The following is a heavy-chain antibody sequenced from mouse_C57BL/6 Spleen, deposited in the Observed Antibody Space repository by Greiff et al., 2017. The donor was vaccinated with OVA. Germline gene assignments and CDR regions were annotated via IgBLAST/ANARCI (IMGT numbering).Heavy chain of an antibody. CDR1: GFTFSDAW. Sequence: EVHLVEPGGGLVQPGGSMKLSCAASGFTFSDAWMDWVRQSPEKGLEWVAEIRNKANNHATYYAETGKGRFTISRDDSKSSVYLQMNSLSAAVTGFYDCTCSETDYWGQGTTLTVSS. CDR2: IRNKANNHAT. D-gene: IGHD3-2*01. J-gene: IGHJ2*01. V-gene: IGHV6-6*01. CDR3: TCSETDY.